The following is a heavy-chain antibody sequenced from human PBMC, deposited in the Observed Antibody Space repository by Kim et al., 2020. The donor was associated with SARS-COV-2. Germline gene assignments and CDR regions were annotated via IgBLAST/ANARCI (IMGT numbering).Heavy chain of an antibody. D-gene: IGHD6-13*01. CDR3: ARTDFAAAGNY. Sequence: GGSLRLSCAASGFIFSSYWMTWVRQAPGKGLEWVANIKPDGSETYCVDSVKGRFTVSRDNAKNSLSLQMNSLRAEDTAVYYCARTDFAAAGNYWGQGTLVTVSP. J-gene: IGHJ4*02. CDR1: GFIFSSYW. V-gene: IGHV3-7*03. CDR2: IKPDGSET.